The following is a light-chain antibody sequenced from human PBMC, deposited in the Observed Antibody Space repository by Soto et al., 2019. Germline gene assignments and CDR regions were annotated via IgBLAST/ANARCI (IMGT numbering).Light chain of an antibody. CDR1: QSISNW. Sequence: DIQMTQSPSTLSASVGDRVTITCRASQSISNWLAWYQQKPGKAPKLLIYKASSLESGVPSRFSGSGSGTEFTLTISSLQPGDFATYYCQQYHSYWGYTFGQGTKLEIK. J-gene: IGKJ2*01. CDR2: KAS. V-gene: IGKV1-5*03. CDR3: QQYHSYWGYT.